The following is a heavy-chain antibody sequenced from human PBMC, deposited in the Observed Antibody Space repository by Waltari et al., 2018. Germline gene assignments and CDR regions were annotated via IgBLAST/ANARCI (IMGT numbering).Heavy chain of an antibody. J-gene: IGHJ6*03. V-gene: IGHV4-34*01. CDR2: INHSGST. CDR1: GGSFSGYY. Sequence: QVQLQQWGAGLLKPSETLSLTCAVYGGSFSGYYWSWIRQPPGTGLEWIGEINHSGSTNYNPSLKSRVTISVDTSKNQFSLKLSSVTAADTAVYYCASPVTSLRPPYYYYYYMDVWGKGTTVTVSS. D-gene: IGHD4-17*01. CDR3: ASPVTSLRPPYYYYYYMDV.